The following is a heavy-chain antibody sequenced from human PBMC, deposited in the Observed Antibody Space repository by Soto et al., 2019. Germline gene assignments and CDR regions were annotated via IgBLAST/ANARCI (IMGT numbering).Heavy chain of an antibody. D-gene: IGHD3-3*01. Sequence: ASVKVSCKDSGYTFTSYGISWVRQAPGQGLEWMGWISAYNGNTNYAQKLQGRVTMTTDTSTSTAYMELRSLRSDDTAVYYCARALPNTILGVVRHRKNWFDPWGQGTLVTVSS. CDR1: GYTFTSYG. CDR2: ISAYNGNT. J-gene: IGHJ5*02. CDR3: ARALPNTILGVVRHRKNWFDP. V-gene: IGHV1-18*01.